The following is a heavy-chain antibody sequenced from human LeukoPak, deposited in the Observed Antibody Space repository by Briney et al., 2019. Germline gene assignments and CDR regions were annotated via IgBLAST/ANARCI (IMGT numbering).Heavy chain of an antibody. V-gene: IGHV4-38-2*01. CDR3: ARRDRWFDP. CDR1: GYSISSGYY. Sequence: SETLSLTCGVSGYSISSGYYWGWIRQSPGKGLEWIGNIYRSGSTYYNPSLKSRVTISVDTTKNQFSLRLTSVTAADTAVYYCARRDRWFDPWGQGTLVTVSS. CDR2: IYRSGST. J-gene: IGHJ5*02.